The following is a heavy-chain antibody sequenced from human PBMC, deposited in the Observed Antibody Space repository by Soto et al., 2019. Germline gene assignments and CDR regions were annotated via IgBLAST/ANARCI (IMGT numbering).Heavy chain of an antibody. CDR2: INPSGGST. Sequence: ASVKVSCKASGYTFTSYYMHWVRQAPGQGLEWMGIINPSGGSTSYAQKFQGRVTMTRDTSTSTVYMELSSLRSEDTAVYYCARGGQQWMVLTTRYGMDVWGQGTTVTVSS. D-gene: IGHD6-19*01. CDR3: ARGGQQWMVLTTRYGMDV. CDR1: GYTFTSYY. V-gene: IGHV1-46*01. J-gene: IGHJ6*02.